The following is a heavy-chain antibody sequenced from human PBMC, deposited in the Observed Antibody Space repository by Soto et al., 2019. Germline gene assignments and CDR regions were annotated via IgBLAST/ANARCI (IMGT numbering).Heavy chain of an antibody. Sequence: PSETLSLTCTVSGDSISSSRYYWGWVRQPPGKGLEWIGSIYYRGSTYYSPSLESRVTISVDTSKNQFSLKLSSVTAADTAVYYCARDLYYGSGPLRPDPYYYYGMDVWGQGTTVTVSS. CDR1: GDSISSSRYY. V-gene: IGHV4-39*07. D-gene: IGHD3-10*01. CDR2: IYYRGST. CDR3: ARDLYYGSGPLRPDPYYYYGMDV. J-gene: IGHJ6*02.